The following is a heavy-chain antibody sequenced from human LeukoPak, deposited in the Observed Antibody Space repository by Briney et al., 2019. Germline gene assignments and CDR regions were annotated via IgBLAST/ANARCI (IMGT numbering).Heavy chain of an antibody. J-gene: IGHJ4*02. CDR2: INWNGGNT. D-gene: IGHD3-22*01. Sequence: GGSLRLSCAASGFTFEDYGMSWVRQPPGKGLEWVSGINWNGGNTGYADSVRGRFTISRDNAKNSLHLQMNSLRAEDTAVYYCARHVVAVGFDYWGQGTLVTVSS. CDR3: ARHVVAVGFDY. CDR1: GFTFEDYG. V-gene: IGHV3-20*04.